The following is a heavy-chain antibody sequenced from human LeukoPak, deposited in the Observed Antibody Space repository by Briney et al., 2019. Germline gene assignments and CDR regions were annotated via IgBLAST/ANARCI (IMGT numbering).Heavy chain of an antibody. CDR3: AKGAYVWGSYEEPDY. CDR2: INSDGSST. V-gene: IGHV3-74*01. J-gene: IGHJ4*02. Sequence: PGGSLRLSCAASGFTFSSYWMHWVRQAPGKGLVWVSRINSDGSSTSYADSVKGRFTISRDNAKNSLYLQMNSLRAEDTALYYCAKGAYVWGSYEEPDYWGQGTLVTVSS. CDR1: GFTFSSYW. D-gene: IGHD3-16*01.